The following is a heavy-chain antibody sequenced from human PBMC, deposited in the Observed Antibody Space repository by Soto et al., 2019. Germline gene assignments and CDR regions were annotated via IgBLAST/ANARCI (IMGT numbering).Heavy chain of an antibody. V-gene: IGHV3-21*01. CDR3: AGLKKDGSAV. J-gene: IGHJ6*02. D-gene: IGHD3-22*01. CDR1: GFSFSKYS. Sequence: GGSLRLSCAASGFSFSKYSMNWVRQAPGKGLEWVSSISSSSSYIYYADSVKGRFTISRDNAKNSLYLQMNSLRAEDTAVYYCAGLKKDGSAVWGQGTTVTVSS. CDR2: ISSSSSYI.